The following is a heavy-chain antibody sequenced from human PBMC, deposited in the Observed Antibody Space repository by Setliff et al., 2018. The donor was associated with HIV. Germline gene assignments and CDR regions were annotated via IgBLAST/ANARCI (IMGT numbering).Heavy chain of an antibody. CDR1: GFTFSSSW. V-gene: IGHV3-7*04. J-gene: IGHJ3*02. CDR3: ARDPAFGAFDI. D-gene: IGHD3-10*01. CDR2: MNRDGSEK. Sequence: GGSLRLSCAASGFTFSSSWMTWVRQAPGRGLEYVAGMNRDGSEKGYADSVKGRFSISRDNAKNSLYLQMSSLRTEDTAVYFCARDPAFGAFDIWGQGTMVTVAS.